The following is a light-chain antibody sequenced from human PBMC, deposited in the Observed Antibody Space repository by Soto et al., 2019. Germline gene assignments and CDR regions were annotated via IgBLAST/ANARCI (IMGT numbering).Light chain of an antibody. CDR2: GAS. V-gene: IGKV3-20*01. CDR3: QQYNNWPWT. CDR1: QSVSSSY. Sequence: EIVLTQSPGTLSLSPGERATLSCRASQSVSSSYLAWYQQKPGQAPRLLIYGASSRATGIPDRFSGSGSGTEFTLSINSLQSEDFAVYYCQQYNNWPWTFGQGTKVDIK. J-gene: IGKJ1*01.